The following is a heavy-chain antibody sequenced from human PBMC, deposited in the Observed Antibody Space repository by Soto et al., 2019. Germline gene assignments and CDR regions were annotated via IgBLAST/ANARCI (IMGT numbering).Heavy chain of an antibody. J-gene: IGHJ4*02. CDR3: ARQKGSIAAPRSTSGVDY. Sequence: VESVTISCKVSGYRFTSYWIVYVPQMTGKGLEWMGIIYPGDSDTRYSPSFQGQVTSSADKSISTAYLQWSRLKASDTAMYYCARQKGSIAAPRSTSGVDYWGQGTMVTGSS. CDR1: GYRFTSYW. V-gene: IGHV5-51*01. D-gene: IGHD6-6*01. CDR2: IYPGDSDT.